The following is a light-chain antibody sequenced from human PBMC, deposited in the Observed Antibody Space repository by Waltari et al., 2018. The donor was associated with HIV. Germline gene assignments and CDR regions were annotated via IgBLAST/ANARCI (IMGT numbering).Light chain of an antibody. V-gene: IGLV1-40*01. J-gene: IGLJ3*02. CDR3: QSYDNSLSNSKV. Sequence: QSVLTPPPSVSGAPGQRVTISCTGSSSNIGAGYDVHWYQLLPGTSPKLVIYDNNNRPAGFPDRFSGSKSGTSASLAITGLRAEDEGDYYCQSYDNSLSNSKVFGGGTKLTVL. CDR1: SSNIGAGYD. CDR2: DNN.